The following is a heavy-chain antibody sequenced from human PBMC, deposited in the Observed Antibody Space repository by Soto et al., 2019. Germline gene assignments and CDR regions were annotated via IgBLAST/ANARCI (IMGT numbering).Heavy chain of an antibody. CDR2: IIPIFGTA. V-gene: IGHV1-69*13. D-gene: IGHD3-22*01. Sequence: SVKVSCKASGGSFSSYAIRWVRQAPGQGLEWMGGIIPIFGTANYAQKFQGRVTITADESTSTAYMELSSLRSEDTAVYYCASQAFYDSSGYYLAHWGQGTLVTVSS. J-gene: IGHJ1*01. CDR1: GGSFSSYA. CDR3: ASQAFYDSSGYYLAH.